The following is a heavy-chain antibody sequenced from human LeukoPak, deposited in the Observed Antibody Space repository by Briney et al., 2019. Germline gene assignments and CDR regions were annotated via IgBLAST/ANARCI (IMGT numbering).Heavy chain of an antibody. Sequence: GGSLRLSCAASGLTFSTYWMHWVRQAPGKGLAWVARINPDGSIRTYTNSVQGRVTISRDTAKDTLFLQMNSLRAEDTAVYYCAREARVGGALQYWGQGTPVTVSS. CDR3: AREARVGGALQY. J-gene: IGHJ4*02. D-gene: IGHD1-26*01. CDR1: GLTFSTYW. V-gene: IGHV3-74*03. CDR2: INPDGSIR.